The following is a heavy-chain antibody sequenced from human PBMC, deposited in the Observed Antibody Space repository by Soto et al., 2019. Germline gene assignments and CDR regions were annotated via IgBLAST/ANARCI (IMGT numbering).Heavy chain of an antibody. D-gene: IGHD7-27*01. V-gene: IGHV4-4*02. Sequence: SETLSLTCAVSVDSISSSVWWTWVRQPPGKGLEWIGEVFHTVNTNYNPSLKSRVTMSVDKSTNEFSLKVTSVTAADTAIYYCARKAWVRFDYWGQGALVTVSS. CDR1: VDSISSSVW. J-gene: IGHJ4*02. CDR3: ARKAWVRFDY. CDR2: VFHTVNT.